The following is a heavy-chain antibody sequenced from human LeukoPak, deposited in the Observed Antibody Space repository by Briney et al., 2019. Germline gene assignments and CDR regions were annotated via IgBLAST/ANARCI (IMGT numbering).Heavy chain of an antibody. V-gene: IGHV3-21*01. D-gene: IGHD5-18*01. CDR2: ISSSSSYI. Sequence: GGSLRLSCAASGFTFSSYSMNWARQAPGKGREGVSSISSSSSYIYYADSVKGRFTISRDNAKNSLYLQMNSLRAEDTAVYYCARDRAVDTAMVIYYYYYGMDVWGQGTTVTVSS. CDR3: ARDRAVDTAMVIYYYYYGMDV. CDR1: GFTFSSYS. J-gene: IGHJ6*02.